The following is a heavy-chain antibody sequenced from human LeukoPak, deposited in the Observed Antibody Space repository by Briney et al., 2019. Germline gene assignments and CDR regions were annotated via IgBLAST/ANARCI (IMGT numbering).Heavy chain of an antibody. CDR3: AREQAGYGD. CDR2: TYYRSKWYN. D-gene: IGHD5-18*01. CDR1: VDSVSSNGCA. V-gene: IGHV6-1*01. J-gene: IGHJ1*01. Sequence: SQTLSLTCAISVDSVSSNGCAWNWIRQSPSRGLEWLGRTYYRSKWYNDYAVSVKSRITINADTSKNQFSLQLNSVSPEDTAVYYCAREQAGYGDWGQGTLVTVSS.